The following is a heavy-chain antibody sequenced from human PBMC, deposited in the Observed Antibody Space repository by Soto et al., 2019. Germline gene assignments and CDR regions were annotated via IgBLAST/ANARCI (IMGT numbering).Heavy chain of an antibody. CDR3: AKDLLKFVVVPAASGFDY. V-gene: IGHV3-30*18. CDR1: GFTFSSYG. J-gene: IGHJ4*02. D-gene: IGHD2-2*01. Sequence: VQLVESGGGVVQPGRSLRLSCAASGFTFSSYGMHWVRQAPGKGLEWVAVISYDGSNKYYADSVKGRFTISRDNSKNTLYLQMNSLRAEDTAVYYCAKDLLKFVVVPAASGFDYWGQGTLVTVSS. CDR2: ISYDGSNK.